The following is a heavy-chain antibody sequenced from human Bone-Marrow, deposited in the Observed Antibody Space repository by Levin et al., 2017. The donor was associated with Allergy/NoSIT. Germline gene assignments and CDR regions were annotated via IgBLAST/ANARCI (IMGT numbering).Heavy chain of an antibody. V-gene: IGHV3-15*07. Sequence: PGGSLRLSCAASGFTFSNAWMNWVRQAPGKGLEWVGRIKSKTDGGTTDYAAPVKGRFTISRDDSKNTLYLQMNSLKTEDTAVYYCTTARNYYDSSGYYYFMLYFDYWGQGTLVTVSS. D-gene: IGHD3-22*01. CDR1: GFTFSNAW. J-gene: IGHJ4*02. CDR3: TTARNYYDSSGYYYFMLYFDY. CDR2: IKSKTDGGTT.